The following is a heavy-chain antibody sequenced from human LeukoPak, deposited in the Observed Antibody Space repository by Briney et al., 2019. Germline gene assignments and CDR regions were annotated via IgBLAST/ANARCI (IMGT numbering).Heavy chain of an antibody. D-gene: IGHD3-9*01. J-gene: IGHJ6*02. CDR1: GFTSSSYG. CDR3: ARSITIYGMDV. Sequence: PGRSLRLSCAASGFTSSSYGMHWVRQAPGKGLEWVAVIWYDGSNKYYADSVKGRFTISRDNSKNTLYLQMNSLRAEDTAVYYCARSITIYGMDVWGQGTTVTVSS. CDR2: IWYDGSNK. V-gene: IGHV3-33*01.